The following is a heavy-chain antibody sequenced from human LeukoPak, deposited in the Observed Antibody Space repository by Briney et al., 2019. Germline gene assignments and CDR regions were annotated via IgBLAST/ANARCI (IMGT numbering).Heavy chain of an antibody. CDR3: ARERAVQGYCSGGSCYINDY. D-gene: IGHD2-15*01. Sequence: GASVKVSCKASGYTFTSYYMHWVRQAPGQGLEWMGRINPNSGGTNYAQKFQGRVTMTRDTSISTAYMELSRLRSDDTAGYYCARERAVQGYCSGGSCYINDYWGQGTLVTVSS. CDR1: GYTFTSYY. V-gene: IGHV1-2*06. CDR2: INPNSGGT. J-gene: IGHJ4*02.